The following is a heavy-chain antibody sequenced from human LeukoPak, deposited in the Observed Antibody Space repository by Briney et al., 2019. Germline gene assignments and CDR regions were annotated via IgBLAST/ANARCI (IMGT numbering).Heavy chain of an antibody. V-gene: IGHV3-66*01. CDR2: IYSGGST. CDR1: GFTVSSNY. CDR3: ARESGWDYYDSSGYSFDY. J-gene: IGHJ4*02. Sequence: GGSLRLSCAASGFTVSSNYMSWVRQAPGKGLEWVSVIYSGGSTYYADSVKGRFTISRDNSKNTLYLQMNSLRAEDTAVYYCARESGWDYYDSSGYSFDYWGQGTLVTVSS. D-gene: IGHD3-22*01.